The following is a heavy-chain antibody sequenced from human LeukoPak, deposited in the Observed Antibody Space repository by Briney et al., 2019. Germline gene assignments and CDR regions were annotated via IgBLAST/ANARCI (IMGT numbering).Heavy chain of an antibody. CDR2: ISFSGGTT. V-gene: IGHV3-23*01. CDR1: GFTFRSYA. CDR3: VKDGDLVNIVVVPATYPFDY. D-gene: IGHD2-2*01. J-gene: IGHJ4*02. Sequence: PAGSLRLSCAASGFTFRSYAMSWVRQAPGKGLEWVSSISFSGGTTYYADSVKGRFTISRDNSKNTLYLQMNSLRAEDTAVYYCVKDGDLVNIVVVPATYPFDYWGQGTMVTVSS.